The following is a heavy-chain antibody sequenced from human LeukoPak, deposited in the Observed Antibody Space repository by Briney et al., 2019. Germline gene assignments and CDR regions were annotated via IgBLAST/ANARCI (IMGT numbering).Heavy chain of an antibody. V-gene: IGHV4-4*02. D-gene: IGHD2-2*01. J-gene: IGHJ5*02. CDR3: ARAPRPNYCSSTSCYVSSWFDP. CDR2: IYHSGSI. CDR1: GGSISSSNW. Sequence: SGTLSLTCAVSGGSISSSNWWSWVRQPPGKGLEWIGEIYHSGSIYYNPSLKSRVTISVDTSKNQFSLKLSSVTAADTAVYYCARAPRPNYCSSTSCYVSSWFDPWGQGTLVTVSS.